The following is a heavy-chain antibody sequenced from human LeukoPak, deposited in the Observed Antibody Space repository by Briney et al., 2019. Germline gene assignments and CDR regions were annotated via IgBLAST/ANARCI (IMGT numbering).Heavy chain of an antibody. CDR1: GFTFSGYG. CDR2: IWYDGSSK. Sequence: PGRSLRLSCAASGFTFSGYGMHWVRHAPGKGLEWVAVIWYDGSSKYYADSVKSRFTIPRDNPKNTLYLQMNSLRADDTAVYYCARERPPLVKFYFDQWGRGTLVTVSS. CDR3: ARERPPLVKFYFDQ. D-gene: IGHD1-1*01. J-gene: IGHJ4*02. V-gene: IGHV3-33*01.